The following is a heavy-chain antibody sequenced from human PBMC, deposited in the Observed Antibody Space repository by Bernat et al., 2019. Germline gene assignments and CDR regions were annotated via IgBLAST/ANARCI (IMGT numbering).Heavy chain of an antibody. J-gene: IGHJ3*02. CDR1: GGSFSGYY. CDR2: INHSGST. CDR3: ARGRLVRAFDI. V-gene: IGHV4-34*01. Sequence: QVQLQQWGAGLLKPSETLSPTCAVYGGSFSGYYWSWIRQPPGKGLEWIGEINHSGSTNYNPSLKSRVTISVDTSKNQFSLKLSSVTAADTAVYYCARGRLVRAFDIWGQGTMVTVSS. D-gene: IGHD6-19*01.